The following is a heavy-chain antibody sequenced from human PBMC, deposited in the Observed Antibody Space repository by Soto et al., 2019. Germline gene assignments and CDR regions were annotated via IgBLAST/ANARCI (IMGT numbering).Heavy chain of an antibody. J-gene: IGHJ5*02. D-gene: IGHD2-21*02. Sequence: QVQLVQSGAEVKKPGASVKVSCKASGYTFTSYGISWVRQAPGQGLEWMGWIRAYNGNTNYAQKLQGRDTMTTDTSTSTGYMELRSLRSDDTAVYYCARDWTMTAGERAWFDPWGQGTLVTVSS. CDR3: ARDWTMTAGERAWFDP. CDR1: GYTFTSYG. CDR2: IRAYNGNT. V-gene: IGHV1-18*01.